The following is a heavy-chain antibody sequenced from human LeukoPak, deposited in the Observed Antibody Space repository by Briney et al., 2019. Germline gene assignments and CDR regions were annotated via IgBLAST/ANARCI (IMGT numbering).Heavy chain of an antibody. V-gene: IGHV3-30-3*01. CDR1: GFTFSSYA. CDR3: ARLEKPYYYDSSGYYGAYFDY. J-gene: IGHJ4*02. CDR2: ISYDGSKR. D-gene: IGHD3-22*01. Sequence: GGSLRLSCAASGFTFSSYAMHWVRQAPGKGLEWVAVISYDGSKRYYADSVRGQFTISRDNSKNTLYLQMNSLRVEDAAVYYCARLEKPYYYDSSGYYGAYFDYWGQGTLVTVFS.